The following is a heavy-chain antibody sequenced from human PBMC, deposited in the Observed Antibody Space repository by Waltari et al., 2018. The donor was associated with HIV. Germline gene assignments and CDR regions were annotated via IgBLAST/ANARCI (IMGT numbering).Heavy chain of an antibody. CDR3: ARDPSSGGATTGSFFFVY. Sequence: QVQLVESGGGVVQPGRSLRLSCAAAGFTFSRYALHWVRQAPGQGLEWVAVISYDGSNKYYADSVKGRFTISRDNSKNTLYLQMNSLRAEDTAVYYCARDPSSGGATTGSFFFVYWGQGTLVTVSS. CDR1: GFTFSRYA. J-gene: IGHJ4*02. CDR2: ISYDGSNK. V-gene: IGHV3-30-3*01. D-gene: IGHD1-26*01.